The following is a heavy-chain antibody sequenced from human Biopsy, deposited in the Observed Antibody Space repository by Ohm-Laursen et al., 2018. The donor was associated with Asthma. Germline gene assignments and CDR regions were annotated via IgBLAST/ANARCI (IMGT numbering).Heavy chain of an antibody. CDR1: GYTFNSAV. D-gene: IGHD3-10*01. CDR2: ISVYNGNT. V-gene: IGHV1-18*01. Sequence: SPKVSCKTSGYTFNSAVITWVRQAPGQGLEWMGWISVYNGNTKVAQKLQDRVTMITDTSTSTAYMELRSLRSDDTAVYFFARAVDYSHYYGIDVWGQGTTVTVS. CDR3: ARAVDYSHYYGIDV. J-gene: IGHJ6*02.